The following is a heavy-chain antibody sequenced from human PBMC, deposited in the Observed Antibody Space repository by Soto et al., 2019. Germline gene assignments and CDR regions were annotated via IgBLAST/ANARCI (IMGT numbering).Heavy chain of an antibody. CDR3: ARGTSAGVDY. CDR2: RNPISGAT. V-gene: IGHV1-8*01. CDR1: WYPFSTFD. Sequence: GAPVKVFCKASWYPFSTFDINWVRHVTGQGLEWMGWRNPISGATDYAQRFQGRVTMIRDTSISTAFMELSSLESDDTAVYYCARGTSAGVDYWGQGARVTVSS. D-gene: IGHD6-19*01. J-gene: IGHJ4*02.